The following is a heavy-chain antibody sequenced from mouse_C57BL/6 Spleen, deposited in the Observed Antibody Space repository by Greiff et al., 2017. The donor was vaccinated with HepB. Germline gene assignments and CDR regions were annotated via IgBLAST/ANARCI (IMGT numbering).Heavy chain of an antibody. J-gene: IGHJ1*03. CDR3: ARGVYYGSSWYFDV. D-gene: IGHD1-1*01. CDR1: GYTFTSYW. Sequence: QVQLKQPGAELVKPGASVKMSCKAYGYTFTSYWITWVKQRPGQGLEWIGDIYPGSGSTNYNEKFKSKATLTVDTSSSTAYMQLSSLTSEDSAVYYCARGVYYGSSWYFDVWGTGTTVTVSS. V-gene: IGHV1-55*01. CDR2: IYPGSGST.